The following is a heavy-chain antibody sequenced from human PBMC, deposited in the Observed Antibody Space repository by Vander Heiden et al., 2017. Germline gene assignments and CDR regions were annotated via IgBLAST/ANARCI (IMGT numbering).Heavy chain of an antibody. CDR3: ARGSQWERDAFDI. CDR2: IIPILGTA. D-gene: IGHD1-26*01. Sequence: QVQLVQSGAEVKKPGSSVKVSCKASGATFSSYAISGVRQDPGQGLEWMGGIIPILGTANYAQKFQGRVTITADESTSTAYMEMSSLRSEDTAVYYCARGSQWERDAFDIWGQGTMVTVSS. J-gene: IGHJ3*02. V-gene: IGHV1-69*01. CDR1: GATFSSYA.